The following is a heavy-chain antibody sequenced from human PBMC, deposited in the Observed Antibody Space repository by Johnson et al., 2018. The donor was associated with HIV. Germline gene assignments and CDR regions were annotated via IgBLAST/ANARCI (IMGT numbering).Heavy chain of an antibody. J-gene: IGHJ3*02. D-gene: IGHD6-19*01. CDR2: INQDGSEK. Sequence: VQLVESGGGLVQPGGSLRLSCAASGFTFSNYWMSWVRQAPGKGLEWVANINQDGSEKYYVGSLEGRFTISRVNSKNTLYLQMNSLRADDTAVYYCAKRGSGWPSDAFDIWGQGTMVTVSS. CDR3: AKRGSGWPSDAFDI. CDR1: GFTFSNYW. V-gene: IGHV3-7*05.